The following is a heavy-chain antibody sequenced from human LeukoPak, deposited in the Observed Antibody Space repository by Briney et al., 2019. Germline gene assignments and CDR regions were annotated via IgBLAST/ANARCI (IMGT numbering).Heavy chain of an antibody. D-gene: IGHD3-10*02. CDR1: GFTFSIYS. V-gene: IGHV3-48*01. CDR2: ISCSRSTK. Sequence: GGSLRLSCATSGFTFSIYSMNWVRQAPGKGLEWVSFISCSRSTKYYADSVKGRFTISCDNAKNSLYLQMNSLRAEDTAVYYCAELGITMIGGVWGKGTTVTISS. J-gene: IGHJ6*04. CDR3: AELGITMIGGV.